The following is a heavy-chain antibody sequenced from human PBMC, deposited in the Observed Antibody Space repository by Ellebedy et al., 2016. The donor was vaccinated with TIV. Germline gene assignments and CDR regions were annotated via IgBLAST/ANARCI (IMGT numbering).Heavy chain of an antibody. CDR3: GRVGKYCSSFSCYEDT. CDR2: ISSYKNNT. D-gene: IGHD2-2*01. V-gene: IGHV1-18*01. Sequence: AASVKVPCKATGYTFDHYGISWVRQAPGQGLAWMGWISSYKNNTNYAQQLQDRVTLTTDTSTSTAYMELRSLRSDDTAVYYCGRVGKYCSSFSCYEDTWGQGTLVTVSS. CDR1: GYTFDHYG. J-gene: IGHJ5*02.